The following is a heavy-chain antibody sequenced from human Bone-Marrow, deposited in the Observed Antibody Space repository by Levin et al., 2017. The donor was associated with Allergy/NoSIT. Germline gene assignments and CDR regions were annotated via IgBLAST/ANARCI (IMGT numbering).Heavy chain of an antibody. CDR2: IFYGGTT. D-gene: IGHD3-3*01. CDR1: GGSISTTYYY. CDR3: ARQFSEWFRDSYFDY. V-gene: IGHV4-39*01. J-gene: IGHJ4*02. Sequence: SETLYLTCTVSGGSISTTYYYWAWIRQPPGKGLEWIGSIFYGGTTYYNPSLKSRVTISVDTSKNQFSLKLTSVTAADTASYYCARQFSEWFRDSYFDYWGQGTLVTVSS.